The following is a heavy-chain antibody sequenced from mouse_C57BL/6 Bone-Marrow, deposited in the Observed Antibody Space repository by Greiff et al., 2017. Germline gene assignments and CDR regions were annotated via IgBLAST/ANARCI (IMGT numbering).Heavy chain of an antibody. D-gene: IGHD1-1*01. V-gene: IGHV5-6*01. CDR3: ARHVIYYGSFYYFDY. Sequence: EVQLVESGGDLVKPGGSLKLSCAASGFTFSSYGMSWVRQTPDKRLEWVATISSGGSYTYYPDSVKGRFTISRDNAKNTLYLQMSSLKSEDTAIYYCARHVIYYGSFYYFDYWGKGTTLTVSS. CDR1: GFTFSSYG. CDR2: ISSGGSYT. J-gene: IGHJ2*01.